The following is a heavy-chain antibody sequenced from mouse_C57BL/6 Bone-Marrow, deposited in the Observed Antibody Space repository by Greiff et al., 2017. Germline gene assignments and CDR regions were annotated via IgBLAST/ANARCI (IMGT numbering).Heavy chain of an antibody. CDR3: VRHADGYYAMDY. D-gene: IGHD2-3*01. Sequence: GGGLVQPKGSLKLSCAASGFSFNTYAMNWVRQAPGKGLEWVARIRSKSNNYATYYADSVKDRFTISRDDSESMLYLQMNNLKTEDTAMYYCVRHADGYYAMDYWGQGTSVTVSS. V-gene: IGHV10-1*01. CDR1: GFSFNTYA. J-gene: IGHJ4*01. CDR2: IRSKSNNYAT.